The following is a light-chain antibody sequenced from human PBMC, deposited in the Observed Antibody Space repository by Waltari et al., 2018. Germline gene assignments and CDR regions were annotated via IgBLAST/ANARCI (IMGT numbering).Light chain of an antibody. Sequence: DIQMTEPPSSLSTYVGDRVTISCRASQNINDYLAWYQQKPGKAPNLLIYRASSLQSGVPSRFTVSGSWTDFTLTINSLQPEDFGTYYCQQHKTYPWTFGQGTKVDIK. V-gene: IGKV1-16*01. CDR3: QQHKTYPWT. CDR1: QNINDY. J-gene: IGKJ1*01. CDR2: RAS.